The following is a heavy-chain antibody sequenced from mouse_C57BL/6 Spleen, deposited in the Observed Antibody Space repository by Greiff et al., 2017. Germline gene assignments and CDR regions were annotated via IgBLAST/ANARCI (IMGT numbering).Heavy chain of an antibody. Sequence: EVQGVESGEGLVKPGGSLKLSCAASGFTFSSYAMSWVRQTPEKRLEWVAYISSGGDYIYYADTVKGRFTISRDNARNTLYLQMSSLKSEDTAMYYCTRAQLTGSYFDYWGQGTTLTVSS. D-gene: IGHD4-1*01. CDR3: TRAQLTGSYFDY. J-gene: IGHJ2*01. CDR1: GFTFSSYA. CDR2: ISSGGDYI. V-gene: IGHV5-9-1*02.